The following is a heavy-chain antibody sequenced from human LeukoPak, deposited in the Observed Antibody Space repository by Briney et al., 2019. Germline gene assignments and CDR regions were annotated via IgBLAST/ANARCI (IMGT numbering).Heavy chain of an antibody. D-gene: IGHD3-22*01. Sequence: PSETLSLTCTVSGGSISSSSYYWGWIRQPPGKGLEWIGSIYYSGSTYYNPSLKSRVTISVDTSKNQLSLKLSSVTAADTAVYYCARHSDYYDSSGYNWFDPWGQGTLVTVSS. J-gene: IGHJ5*02. V-gene: IGHV4-39*01. CDR3: ARHSDYYDSSGYNWFDP. CDR1: GGSISSSSYY. CDR2: IYYSGST.